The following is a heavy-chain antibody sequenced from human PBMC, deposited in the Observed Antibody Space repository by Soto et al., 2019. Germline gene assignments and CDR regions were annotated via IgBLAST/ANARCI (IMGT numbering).Heavy chain of an antibody. V-gene: IGHV5-51*01. CDR2: IYPGDSDT. Sequence: PGESLKISCKGSGYSFTSYWIGWVRQMPGKGLEWMGIIYPGDSDTRYSPSFQGQVTISADKSISTAYLQWSSLKASDTAMYYCARHGLHYGDYEYYYGMDVWGQGTSVTVSS. CDR1: GYSFTSYW. J-gene: IGHJ6*02. CDR3: ARHGLHYGDYEYYYGMDV. D-gene: IGHD4-17*01.